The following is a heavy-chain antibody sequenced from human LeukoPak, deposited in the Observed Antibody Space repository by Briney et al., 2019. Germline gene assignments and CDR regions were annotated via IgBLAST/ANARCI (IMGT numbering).Heavy chain of an antibody. V-gene: IGHV3-21*01. CDR3: ARAGGHTYGDPTFEI. CDR1: GFTFSSYS. CDR2: ISSSSSYI. D-gene: IGHD5-18*01. J-gene: IGHJ3*02. Sequence: GGSLRLSCAASGFTFSSYSMNWVRQAPGKGLEWVSSISSSSSYIYYADSVKGRFTISRDNSKNTLQLQMNSLRAEDTAVFYCARAGGHTYGDPTFEIWGQGTMVTVSS.